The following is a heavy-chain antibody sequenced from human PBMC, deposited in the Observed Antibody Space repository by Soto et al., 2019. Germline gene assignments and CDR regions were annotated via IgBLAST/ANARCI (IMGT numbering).Heavy chain of an antibody. D-gene: IGHD3-10*01. CDR2: IYHSGST. V-gene: IGHV4-4*02. CDR1: GGSISSSNW. Sequence: SSETLSLTCAVSGGSISSSNWWSWVRQPPGKGLEWIGEIYHSGSTNYNPSLKSRVTISVDKSKNQFSLKLSSVTAADTAVYYCARSPDGSGSYYAHFDYWGPGTLVTVSS. J-gene: IGHJ4*02. CDR3: ARSPDGSGSYYAHFDY.